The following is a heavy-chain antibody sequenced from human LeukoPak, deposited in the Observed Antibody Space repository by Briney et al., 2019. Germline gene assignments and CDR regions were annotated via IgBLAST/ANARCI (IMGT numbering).Heavy chain of an antibody. CDR2: IYYSGST. Sequence: SETPSLTCSVSGGSISSGGYYWSWVRQPPGKGLEWIGYIYYSGSTNYNPSLKSRVTISVDTSKNQFSLKLSSVTAADTAVYYCASNSLLWAYWYFDLWGRGTLVTVSS. J-gene: IGHJ2*01. D-gene: IGHD3-10*01. CDR3: ASNSLLWAYWYFDL. V-gene: IGHV4-61*08. CDR1: GGSISSGGYY.